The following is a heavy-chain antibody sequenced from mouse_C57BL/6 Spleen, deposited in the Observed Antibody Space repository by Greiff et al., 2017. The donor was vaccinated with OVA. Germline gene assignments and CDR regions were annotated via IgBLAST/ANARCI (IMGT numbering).Heavy chain of an antibody. Sequence: EVQLQQSGPGLVKPSQSLSLTCSVTGYSITSGYYWNWIRQFPGNKLEWMGYISYDGSNNYNPSLKNRISITRDTSKNQFFLKLNSVTTEDTATYYCARDRGSSGYEDYWGQGTTLTVSS. CDR1: GYSITSGYY. V-gene: IGHV3-6*01. CDR3: ARDRGSSGYEDY. J-gene: IGHJ2*01. D-gene: IGHD3-2*02. CDR2: ISYDGSN.